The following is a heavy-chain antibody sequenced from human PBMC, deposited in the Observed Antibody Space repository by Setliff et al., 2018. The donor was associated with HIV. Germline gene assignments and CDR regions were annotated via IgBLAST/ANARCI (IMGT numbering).Heavy chain of an antibody. J-gene: IGHJ3*02. CDR1: GDSISSGSYY. Sequence: SETLSLTCTVSGDSISSGSYYWTWIRQPAGKGLEWIGHIYIRGGTTNYSPSLKSRVTISLDTSKNQFSLSLSSVTASDTALYYCARSQETSVAATEIWGQGTMVTVSS. CDR3: ARSQETSVAATEI. V-gene: IGHV4-61*09. CDR2: IYIRGGTT.